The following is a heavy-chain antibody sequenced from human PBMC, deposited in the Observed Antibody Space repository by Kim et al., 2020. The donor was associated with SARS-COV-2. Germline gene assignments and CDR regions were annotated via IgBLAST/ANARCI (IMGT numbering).Heavy chain of an antibody. V-gene: IGHV3-30*18. D-gene: IGHD5-18*01. CDR1: GFTFSSYG. Sequence: GGSLRLSCAASGFTFSSYGMHWVRQAPGKGLEWVAVISYDGSNKYYADSVKGRFTISRDNSKNTLYLQMNSLRAEDTAVYYCAKGGVLRRGYSNGHQGGFDYGGQGTVVAVSS. CDR3: AKGGVLRRGYSNGHQGGFDY. J-gene: IGHJ4*02. CDR2: ISYDGSNK.